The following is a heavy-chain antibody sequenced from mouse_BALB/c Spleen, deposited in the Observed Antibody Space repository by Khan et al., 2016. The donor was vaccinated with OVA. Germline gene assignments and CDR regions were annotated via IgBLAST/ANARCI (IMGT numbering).Heavy chain of an antibody. CDR2: INYSGNT. V-gene: IGHV3-2*02. J-gene: IGHJ3*01. CDR1: GYSITSEYA. D-gene: IGHD2-4*01. CDR3: ARKDYYDYDPFPY. Sequence: EVQLVESGPGLVKPSQSLSLTCTVTGYSITSEYAWNWIRQFPENKLEWMGYINYSGNTRFNPSLKSRTSITRDTSKNQFFLQLNSVTTEDTATYYCARKDYYDYDPFPYWSQGTLVTVSA.